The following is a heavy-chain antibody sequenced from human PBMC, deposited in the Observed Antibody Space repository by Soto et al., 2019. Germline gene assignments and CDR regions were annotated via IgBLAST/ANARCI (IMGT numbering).Heavy chain of an antibody. CDR2: IIPMYGPA. D-gene: IGHD3-10*01. Sequence: SVKVSCKASGGTFSSCAIHWVRQAPGQVLEWVGGIIPMYGPAKYAQRFQGRVTITADESTTTVYMELTSLTSQDTAVYYCARVTSMVRGVIDNWFDPWGHGTLVTVSS. J-gene: IGHJ5*02. CDR1: GGTFSSCA. CDR3: ARVTSMVRGVIDNWFDP. V-gene: IGHV1-69*13.